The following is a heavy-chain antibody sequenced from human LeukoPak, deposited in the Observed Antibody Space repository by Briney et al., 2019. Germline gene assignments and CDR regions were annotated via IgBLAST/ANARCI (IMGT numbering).Heavy chain of an antibody. CDR3: TRDLVGATSDF. CDR1: GFIFTTYW. CDR2: INIDGSST. Sequence: GGSLRLSCAASGFIFTTYWMHWIREAPGKGLVWVARINIDGSSTYYADSVKGRFTISRDNAKNTLYLQMNSLRAEDTAVYYCTRDLVGATSDFWGQGTLVTVSS. V-gene: IGHV3-74*01. D-gene: IGHD1-26*01. J-gene: IGHJ4*02.